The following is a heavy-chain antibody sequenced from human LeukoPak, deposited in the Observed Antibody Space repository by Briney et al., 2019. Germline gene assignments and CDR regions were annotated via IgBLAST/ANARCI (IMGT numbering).Heavy chain of an antibody. Sequence: GGSLRLSCAASGFTFGSQWMPWVRQAPGKGLAWVANIKQGSAETHCVDSLKGRFTISRDNAKNTLYLQMNSLTVEDTAVYYCAREGRSNGGKDYWGQGTQVTVSS. CDR3: AREGRSNGGKDY. D-gene: IGHD4-23*01. CDR1: GFTFGSQW. CDR2: IKQGSAET. V-gene: IGHV3-7*05. J-gene: IGHJ4*02.